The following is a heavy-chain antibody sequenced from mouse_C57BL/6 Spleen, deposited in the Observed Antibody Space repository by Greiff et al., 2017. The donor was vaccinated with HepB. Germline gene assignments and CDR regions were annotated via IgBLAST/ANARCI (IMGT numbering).Heavy chain of an antibody. Sequence: EVHLVESGEGLVKPGGSLKLSCAASGFTFSSYAMSWVRQTPEKRLEWVAYISSGGDYNYYADTLKGRFTISRDNARNTLYLQMSSLKSEDTAMYYCTRERDYEDAMDYWGQGTSVTVSS. CDR2: ISSGGDYN. J-gene: IGHJ4*01. D-gene: IGHD2-4*01. V-gene: IGHV5-9-1*02. CDR3: TRERDYEDAMDY. CDR1: GFTFSSYA.